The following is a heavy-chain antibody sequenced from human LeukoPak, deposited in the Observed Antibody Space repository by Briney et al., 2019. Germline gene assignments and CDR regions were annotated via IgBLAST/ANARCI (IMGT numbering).Heavy chain of an antibody. J-gene: IGHJ3*02. D-gene: IGHD4/OR15-4a*01. CDR2: IYSTGGT. Sequence: SETLSLTCAVYGGSFSGYYWSWIRQPAGKGLEWIGRIYSTGGTNYNPSLKSRVTMSVDTSKSQFSLKLTSVTAADTAVYYCARAKDNYRGNDAFDIWGRGTVVTVSS. V-gene: IGHV4-59*10. CDR1: GGSFSGYY. CDR3: ARAKDNYRGNDAFDI.